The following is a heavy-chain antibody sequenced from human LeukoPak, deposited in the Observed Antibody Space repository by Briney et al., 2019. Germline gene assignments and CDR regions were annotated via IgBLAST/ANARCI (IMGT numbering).Heavy chain of an antibody. CDR2: INTDGSST. CDR1: GFTFSSYW. Sequence: GGSLRLSCAASGFTFSSYWMHWVRQAPGKGLVWVSRINTDGSSTSYADSVKGRFTISRDNAKNTLYLQMNSLRAEDTAVYYCARDLGYYDILTGYPPPPLWGQGTLVTVSS. D-gene: IGHD3-9*01. J-gene: IGHJ4*02. CDR3: ARDLGYYDILTGYPPPPL. V-gene: IGHV3-74*01.